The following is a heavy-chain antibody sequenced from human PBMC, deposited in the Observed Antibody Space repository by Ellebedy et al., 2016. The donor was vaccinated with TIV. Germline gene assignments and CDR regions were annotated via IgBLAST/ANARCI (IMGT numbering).Heavy chain of an antibody. Sequence: PGGSLRLSCKGSGYSFTSYWIGWVRQMPGKGLEWMGIIYPGDSDTRYSPSFQGQVHIPADKSISTAYLQWSSLKASDTDMYYCARRVDYYDNVRSDAFDIWGQGTMVTVSS. CDR2: IYPGDSDT. D-gene: IGHD3-22*01. CDR1: GYSFTSYW. J-gene: IGHJ3*02. CDR3: ARRVDYYDNVRSDAFDI. V-gene: IGHV5-51*01.